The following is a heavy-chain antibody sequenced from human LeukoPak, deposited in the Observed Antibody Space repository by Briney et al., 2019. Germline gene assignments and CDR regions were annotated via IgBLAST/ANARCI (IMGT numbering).Heavy chain of an antibody. CDR3: ARANSSSWSTFDY. D-gene: IGHD6-13*01. V-gene: IGHV1-2*02. CDR2: INPNSGGT. Sequence: ASVKVSCKASGGTFSSYAISWVRQAPGQGLEWMGWINPNSGGTNYAQKFQGRVTMTRDTSISTAYMELSRLRSEDTAVYYCARANSSSWSTFDYWGQGTLVTVSS. CDR1: GGTFSSYA. J-gene: IGHJ4*02.